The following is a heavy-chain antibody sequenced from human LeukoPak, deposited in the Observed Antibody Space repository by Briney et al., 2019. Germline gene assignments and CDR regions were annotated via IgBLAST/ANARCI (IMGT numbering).Heavy chain of an antibody. J-gene: IGHJ4*02. CDR1: GFTFSSYS. CDR3: ARDLGQAYFDY. CDR2: ISGSSITI. V-gene: IGHV3-48*02. Sequence: PGGSLRLSCAASGFTFSSYSMNWVRQAPGKGLEWVSYISGSSITIYYADSVKGRFTISRDNAKNSLYLQMNSLGDEDTAVYYCARDLGQAYFDYWGQGTLVTVSS.